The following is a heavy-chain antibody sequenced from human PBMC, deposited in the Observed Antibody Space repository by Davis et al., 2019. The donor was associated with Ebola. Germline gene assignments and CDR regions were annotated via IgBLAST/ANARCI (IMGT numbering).Heavy chain of an antibody. D-gene: IGHD1-26*01. CDR2: IYYSGNT. J-gene: IGHJ4*02. Sequence: PGGSLRLSCTVSGGSISGYYWSWIRQPPGKGLEWIGYIYYSGNTNYNPSLKSRVTISLDASKNQFSLLLTSVTAADMAVYYCSRGEDGVGPGKYWGQGTLVTVSS. V-gene: IGHV4-59*01. CDR3: SRGEDGVGPGKY. CDR1: GGSISGYY.